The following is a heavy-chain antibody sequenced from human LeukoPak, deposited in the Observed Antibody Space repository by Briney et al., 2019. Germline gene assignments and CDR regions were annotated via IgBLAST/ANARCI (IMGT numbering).Heavy chain of an antibody. V-gene: IGHV3-7*01. CDR1: GFTFSSYW. CDR2: IKQDGSEK. CDR3: ARDSLSGGVWFGELFVDY. Sequence: PGGSLRLSCTASGFTFSSYWMSWVRQAPGKGLEWVANIKQDGSEKYYVDSVKGRFTISRDNAKNSLYLQMNSLRAEDTAVYYCARDSLSGGVWFGELFVDYWGQGTLVTVSS. J-gene: IGHJ4*02. D-gene: IGHD3-10*01.